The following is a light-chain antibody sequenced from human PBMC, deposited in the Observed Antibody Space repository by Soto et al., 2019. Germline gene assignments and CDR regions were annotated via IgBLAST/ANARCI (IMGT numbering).Light chain of an antibody. J-gene: IGKJ1*01. CDR3: QQDGSSPWT. CDR1: QSISTYY. V-gene: IGKV3-20*01. CDR2: GAS. Sequence: EIVLTQSPGTLSLSPGERATLSCRASQSISTYYLAWYQQKPGQAPRLLIYGASSRATGIPDRFSGSGSGTDFTLTISRLEPEDFAVYYCQQDGSSPWTFGQGTKVEIK.